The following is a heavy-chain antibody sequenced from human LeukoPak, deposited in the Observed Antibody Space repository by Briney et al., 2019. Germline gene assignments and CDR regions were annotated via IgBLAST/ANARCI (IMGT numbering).Heavy chain of an antibody. CDR1: GFTFSSYS. J-gene: IGHJ4*02. Sequence: PGGSLRLSCAASGFTFSSYSMNWVRQAPGKGLEWVSYISSSSSTIYYADSVKGRFTISRDNAKNSLYLQMNSLRAEDTAVYYCASSSGSIVVVPAAPDYWGQGTLVTVSS. V-gene: IGHV3-48*04. CDR3: ASSSGSIVVVPAAPDY. CDR2: ISSSSSTI. D-gene: IGHD2-2*01.